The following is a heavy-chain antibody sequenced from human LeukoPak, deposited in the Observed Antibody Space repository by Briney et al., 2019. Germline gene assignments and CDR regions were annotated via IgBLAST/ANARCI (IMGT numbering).Heavy chain of an antibody. CDR3: ARVKGSGWYLVDY. V-gene: IGHV4-39*07. Sequence: SETLSLTCTVSGGSISSSSYYWGWIRQPPGKGLEWIGSIYYSGSTYYNPSLKSRVTISVDTSKNQFSLKLSSVTAADTAVYYCARVKGSGWYLVDYWGQGTLVTVSS. J-gene: IGHJ4*02. D-gene: IGHD6-19*01. CDR2: IYYSGST. CDR1: GGSISSSSYY.